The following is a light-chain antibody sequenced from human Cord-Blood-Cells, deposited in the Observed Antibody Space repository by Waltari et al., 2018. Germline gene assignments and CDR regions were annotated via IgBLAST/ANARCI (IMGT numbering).Light chain of an antibody. Sequence: IVLTPSPAPLSLSPGERATLSCRASQSVSSYLAWYQQKPGQAPRLLIYDASNRATGIPARFSGSGSGTDFTLTISSLEPEDFAVYYCQQRSNWFTFGGGTKVEIK. CDR2: DAS. CDR3: QQRSNWFT. J-gene: IGKJ4*01. CDR1: QSVSSY. V-gene: IGKV3-11*01.